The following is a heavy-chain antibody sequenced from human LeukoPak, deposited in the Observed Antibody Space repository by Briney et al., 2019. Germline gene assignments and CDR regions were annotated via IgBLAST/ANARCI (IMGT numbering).Heavy chain of an antibody. Sequence: GASVKDSCKASGGTFSSYAISWVRQAPGQGLEWMGGIIPIFGTANYAQKFQGRVTITADESTSTAYMELSSLRSEDTAVYYCARESPPTFYFDYWGQGTLVTVSS. J-gene: IGHJ4*02. CDR2: IIPIFGTA. CDR1: GGTFSSYA. D-gene: IGHD1-1*01. CDR3: ARESPPTFYFDY. V-gene: IGHV1-69*13.